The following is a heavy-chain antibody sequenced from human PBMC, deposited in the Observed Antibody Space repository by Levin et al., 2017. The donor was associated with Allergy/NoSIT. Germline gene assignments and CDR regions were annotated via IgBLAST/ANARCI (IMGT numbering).Heavy chain of an antibody. V-gene: IGHV3-7*01. CDR2: IKQDGSEK. J-gene: IGHJ6*03. Sequence: GESLKISCAASGFTFSSYWMSWVRQAPGKGLEWVANIKQDGSEKYYVDSVKGRFTISRDNAKNSLYLQTNSLRAEDTAVYYCARVKSPTTYIVVVPAAMDYYYYYMDVWGKGTTVTVSS. CDR1: GFTFSSYW. D-gene: IGHD2-2*01. CDR3: ARVKSPTTYIVVVPAAMDYYYYYMDV.